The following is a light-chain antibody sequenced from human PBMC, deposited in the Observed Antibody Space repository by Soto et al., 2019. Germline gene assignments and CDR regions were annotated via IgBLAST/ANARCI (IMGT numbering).Light chain of an antibody. CDR2: EIT. CDR1: SNDIGGSNF. Sequence: QSALTQPPSASGSPGQSVTISCTGTSNDIGGSNFVSWYQQHPDKAPKLIIYEITKRPSGVPDRFSAFKSGNTASLTVSGLQPEDEADYYCGSYAGSNNMLFGGGTKLTVL. J-gene: IGLJ2*01. CDR3: GSYAGSNNML. V-gene: IGLV2-8*01.